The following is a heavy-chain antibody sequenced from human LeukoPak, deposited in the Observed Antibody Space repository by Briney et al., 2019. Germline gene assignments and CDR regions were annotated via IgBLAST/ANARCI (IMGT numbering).Heavy chain of an antibody. V-gene: IGHV1-18*01. CDR3: ARALNYGDYEVYYGMDV. Sequence: ASVKVSCKASGGTFSSYAISWVRQAPGQGLEWMGWISAYNGNTNYAQKLQGRVTMTTDTSTSTAYMELRSLRSDDTAVYYCARALNYGDYEVYYGMDVWGQGTTVTVSS. J-gene: IGHJ6*02. CDR2: ISAYNGNT. CDR1: GGTFSSYA. D-gene: IGHD4-17*01.